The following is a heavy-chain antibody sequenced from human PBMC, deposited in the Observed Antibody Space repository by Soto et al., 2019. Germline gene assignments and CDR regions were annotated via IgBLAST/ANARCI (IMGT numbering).Heavy chain of an antibody. V-gene: IGHV2-26*01. D-gene: IGHD3-22*01. CDR1: GFSLSNARMG. Sequence: SVPTLVNPTETLTLTCTVSGFSLSNARMGVSWIRQPPGKALEWLAHIFSNDEKSYSTSLKSRLTISKDTSKSQVVLTMTNMDPVDTATYYCARILGDYYDGANWFDPWGQGTLVTVS. J-gene: IGHJ5*02. CDR3: ARILGDYYDGANWFDP. CDR2: IFSNDEK.